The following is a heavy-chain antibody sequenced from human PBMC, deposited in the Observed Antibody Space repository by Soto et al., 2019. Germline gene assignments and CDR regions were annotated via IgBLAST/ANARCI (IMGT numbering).Heavy chain of an antibody. CDR1: GGSFSGYY. J-gene: IGHJ4*02. CDR2: VNHSGGT. V-gene: IGHV4-34*01. CDR3: ARGTVTKYFDY. Sequence: SETLSLTCAVYGGSFSGYYWSWIRQPPGKGLEWIGEVNHSGGTNYNPSLKSRVTISVDTSKNQFSLKLSSVTAADTAVYYCARGTVTKYFDYWGQGTLVTVSS. D-gene: IGHD4-17*01.